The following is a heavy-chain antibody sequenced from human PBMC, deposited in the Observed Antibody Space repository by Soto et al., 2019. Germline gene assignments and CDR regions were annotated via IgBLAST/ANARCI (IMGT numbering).Heavy chain of an antibody. CDR2: ISGSGGST. V-gene: IGHV3-23*01. CDR3: AKSLPVAGAGY. Sequence: GGSLRLSCAASGVTGVTFSAAWLSWVRQAPGKGLEWVSGISGSGGSTYYADSVKGRFTISRDNPKNRLYLQMNSLRAEDTAIYYCAKSLPVAGAGYWGQGTLVTVSS. CDR1: GVTGVTFSAA. J-gene: IGHJ4*02. D-gene: IGHD6-13*01.